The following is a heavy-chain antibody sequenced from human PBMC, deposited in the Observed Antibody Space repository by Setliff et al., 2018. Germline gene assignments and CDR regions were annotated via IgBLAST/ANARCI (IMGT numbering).Heavy chain of an antibody. CDR1: GGTFSNYA. D-gene: IGHD3-22*01. Sequence: SVKVSCKASGGTFSNYAVNWVRQAPGQGLEWMGGIIPFFRTANYAQNFQDRVTITTDKTTSTAFMELSSLRSEDTAVYFCARGQGHYCDSSGCLDYWGQGTLVTVSS. J-gene: IGHJ4*02. CDR2: IIPFFRTA. CDR3: ARGQGHYCDSSGCLDY. V-gene: IGHV1-69*05.